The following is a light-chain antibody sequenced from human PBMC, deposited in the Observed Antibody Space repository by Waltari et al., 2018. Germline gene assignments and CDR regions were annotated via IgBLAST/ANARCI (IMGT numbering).Light chain of an antibody. J-gene: IGKJ5*01. CDR3: QQYGTLIT. CDR1: QSVRSSY. Sequence: EIVLTQSPGTLSLSPGERATLSCRASQSVRSSYLAWYLQKPGQAPRLLIYGASSRATGIPARFSGSGSGTDFTLTISRLEPDDFAVYYCQQYGTLITFGQGTRLEIK. V-gene: IGKV3-20*01. CDR2: GAS.